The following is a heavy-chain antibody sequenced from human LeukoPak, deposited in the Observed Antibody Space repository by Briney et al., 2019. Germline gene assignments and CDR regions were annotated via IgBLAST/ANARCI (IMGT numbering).Heavy chain of an antibody. CDR1: GGSISSGGYY. CDR3: ARTAAGFTFDY. Sequence: PSQTLSLTCTVSGGSISSGGYYWSWIRQHPGKGLEWIGYIYYSGTTNYNPSLQSRVTISVDTSKNQFSLKLSSVTAADTAVYYCARTAAGFTFDYWGQGTLVTVSS. J-gene: IGHJ4*02. D-gene: IGHD3-3*01. CDR2: IYYSGTT. V-gene: IGHV4-31*03.